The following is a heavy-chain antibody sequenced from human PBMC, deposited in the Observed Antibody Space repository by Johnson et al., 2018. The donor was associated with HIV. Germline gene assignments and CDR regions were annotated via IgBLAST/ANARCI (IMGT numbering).Heavy chain of an antibody. CDR2: IKQDGSEK. CDR3: ASRYTVDAFDI. V-gene: IGHV3-7*02. Sequence: MLLVESGGGLVQSGESLRLSCAASGITVNTNYMSWVRRAPGKGLEWVANIKQDGSEKYYADSVKGRFTICRDNAKNSLYLQMNSLRAEDTAVYYCASRYTVDAFDIWGQGTMVTVSS. D-gene: IGHD1-1*01. CDR1: GITVNTNY. J-gene: IGHJ3*02.